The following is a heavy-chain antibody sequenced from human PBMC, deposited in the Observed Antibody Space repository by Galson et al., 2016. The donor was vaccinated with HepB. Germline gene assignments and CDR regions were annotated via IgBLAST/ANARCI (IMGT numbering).Heavy chain of an antibody. Sequence: GRFTISRDNAKNSLYLQMNSLSAEDTAVYYCARDRWGGDILTPVYYYSGMDVWGQGTTVTVSS. V-gene: IGHV3-48*03. J-gene: IGHJ6*02. CDR3: ARDRWGGDILTPVYYYSGMDV. D-gene: IGHD3-9*01.